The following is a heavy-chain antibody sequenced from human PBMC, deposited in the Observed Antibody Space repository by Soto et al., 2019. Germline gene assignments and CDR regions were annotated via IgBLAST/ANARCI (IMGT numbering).Heavy chain of an antibody. CDR1: GGSISSGGYS. Sequence: SETLSLTCAVPGGSISSGGYSWSWIRQPPGKGLEWIGYIYHSGSTYYNPSLKSRVTISVDRSKNQFSLKLSSVTAADTAVYYCARGIDIWGQGTMVTVSS. J-gene: IGHJ3*02. V-gene: IGHV4-30-2*01. CDR3: ARGIDI. CDR2: IYHSGST.